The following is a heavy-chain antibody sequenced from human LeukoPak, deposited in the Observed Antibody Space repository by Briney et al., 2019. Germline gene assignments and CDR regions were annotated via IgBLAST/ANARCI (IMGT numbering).Heavy chain of an antibody. CDR3: ARDGLSGYRRGGSS. D-gene: IGHD3-22*01. CDR1: GFTVSSNY. CDR2: IYSGGST. V-gene: IGHV3-53*04. Sequence: GGSLRLSCAASGFTVSSNYMSWVRQAPGKGLEWVSIIYSGGSTYYADSVKGRFTISRHNSKNTLYLQMNSLRAEDTAVYYCARDGLSGYRRGGSSWGQGTLVTVSS. J-gene: IGHJ5*02.